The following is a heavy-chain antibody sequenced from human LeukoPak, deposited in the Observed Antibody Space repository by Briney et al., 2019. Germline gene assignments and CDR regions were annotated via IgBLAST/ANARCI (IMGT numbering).Heavy chain of an antibody. CDR2: VYTSGST. J-gene: IGHJ3*02. V-gene: IGHV4-4*07. CDR3: ARDGRQRITMDTGALDI. CDR1: GGSISGYY. Sequence: SETLSLTCTVSGGSISGYYWSWIRQSAGKGLEWLGRVYTSGSTNYNPSLKSRVTISMDTSTNQFSLKLTSVTAADTAVYYCARDGRQRITMDTGALDIWGQGTMVTVSS. D-gene: IGHD3-10*01.